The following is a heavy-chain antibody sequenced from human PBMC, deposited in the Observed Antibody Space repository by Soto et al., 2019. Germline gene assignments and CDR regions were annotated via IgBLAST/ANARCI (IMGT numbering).Heavy chain of an antibody. CDR1: GFNFGVYG. D-gene: IGHD2-21*01. V-gene: IGHV3-23*01. CDR3: AKVQIYYGGMGLYFFDS. Sequence: DVQLLESGGGLVQPGGSLRLSCAASGFNFGVYGMTWVRQPPGKGLEWVSTLSGGQSAYYADSVKGRFTISRDNSKSTLYLQMDSLRAEDTAIYYCAKVQIYYGGMGLYFFDSWGQGTLVTVSS. J-gene: IGHJ4*02. CDR2: LSGGQSA.